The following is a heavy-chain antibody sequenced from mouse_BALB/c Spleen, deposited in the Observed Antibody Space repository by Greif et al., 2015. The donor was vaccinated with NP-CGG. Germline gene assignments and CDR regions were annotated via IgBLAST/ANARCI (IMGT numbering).Heavy chain of an antibody. J-gene: IGHJ4*01. CDR1: GYTFTDYY. V-gene: IGHV1-84*02. D-gene: IGHD4-1*01. Sequence: QVQLKESGPELVKPGASVKISCKASGYTFTDYYINWVKQKPGQGLEWIGWISPGSGNTKYNEKFKGKATLTVDTSSSTAYMQLSSLTSEDTAVYFCARRTGTEAMDYWGQGTSVTVSS. CDR2: ISPGSGNT. CDR3: ARRTGTEAMDY.